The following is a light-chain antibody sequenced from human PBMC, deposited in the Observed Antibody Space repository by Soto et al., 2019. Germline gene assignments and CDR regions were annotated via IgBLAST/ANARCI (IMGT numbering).Light chain of an antibody. CDR2: DDN. Sequence: SYELTQPPSVSVAPGETARITCGRNNIGSDTVHWYQQKPGQAPVVVVYDDNERPSGTPERISGSNSGDTATLTIRRVEAGDEADYYCLVWDSIGDNYVFGSGTKVTVL. V-gene: IGLV3-21*02. J-gene: IGLJ1*01. CDR1: NIGSDT. CDR3: LVWDSIGDNYV.